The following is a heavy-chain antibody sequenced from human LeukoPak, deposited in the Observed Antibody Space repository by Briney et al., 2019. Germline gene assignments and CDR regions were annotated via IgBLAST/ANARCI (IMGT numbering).Heavy chain of an antibody. CDR1: GYTFTGYY. CDR2: INPNSGGT. V-gene: IGHV1-2*02. CDR3: ARDDGYSSGWYD. Sequence: SVKVSCKASGYTFTGYYMHWVRQAPGQGLEWMGWINPNSGGTNYAQKFQGRVTMTRDTSISTAYMELSRLRSDDTAVYYCARDDGYSSGWYDWGQGTLVTVSS. J-gene: IGHJ4*02. D-gene: IGHD6-19*01.